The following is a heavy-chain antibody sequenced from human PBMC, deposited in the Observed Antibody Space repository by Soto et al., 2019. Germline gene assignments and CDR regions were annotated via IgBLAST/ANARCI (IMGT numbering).Heavy chain of an antibody. V-gene: IGHV1-69*13. J-gene: IGHJ5*02. Sequence: GASVKVSCKASGGTFSSYAISWVRQAPGQGLEWMGGIIPIFGTANYAQKFQGRVTITADESTGTAYMELSSLRSEDTAVYYCARGPLATTYNWFDPWGQGTLVTVSS. D-gene: IGHD5-12*01. CDR2: IIPIFGTA. CDR3: ARGPLATTYNWFDP. CDR1: GGTFSSYA.